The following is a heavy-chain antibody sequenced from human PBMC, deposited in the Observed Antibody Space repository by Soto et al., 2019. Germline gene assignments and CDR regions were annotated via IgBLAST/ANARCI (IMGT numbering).Heavy chain of an antibody. D-gene: IGHD5-12*01. J-gene: IGHJ4*02. CDR2: INPSGGST. CDR1: GYTFTSYY. CDR3: ASDTGPVMDIVATIPGAFDY. Sequence: ASVKVSCKASGYTFTSYYMHGVRQAPGQGLEWMGIINPSGGSTSYAQKFQGRVTMTRDTSTSTVYMELSSLRSEDTAVYYCASDTGPVMDIVATIPGAFDYWGKGTLVTVSS. V-gene: IGHV1-46*01.